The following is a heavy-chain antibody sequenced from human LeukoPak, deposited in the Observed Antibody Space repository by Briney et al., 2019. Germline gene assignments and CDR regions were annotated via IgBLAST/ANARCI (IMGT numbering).Heavy chain of an antibody. CDR1: GFTFSPFE. D-gene: IGHD6-19*01. CDR2: IICSCSTK. J-gene: IGHJ6*02. V-gene: IGHV3-48*03. CDR3: ARNLRSSGWYLVYYYGMDV. Sequence: GGSLRLSCAASGFTFSPFELIWVRQAPGKGLEWVPYIICSCSTKYYAGSVKGRFTISRDNAKKSLYLQMNSLRDEDTAVYYCARNLRSSGWYLVYYYGMDVWGQGTTVTVSS.